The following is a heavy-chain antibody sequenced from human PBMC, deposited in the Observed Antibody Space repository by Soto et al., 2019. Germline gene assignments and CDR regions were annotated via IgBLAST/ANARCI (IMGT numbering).Heavy chain of an antibody. CDR3: ARDTPYCGGDCYGFDI. D-gene: IGHD2-21*02. V-gene: IGHV4-59*01. J-gene: IGHJ3*02. CDR2: IYYSGST. CDR1: GGSISSYY. Sequence: ETLSLTCTVSGGSISSYYWSWIRQPPGKGLEWIGYIYYSGSTNYNPSLKSRVTISVDTSKNQFSLKLSSVTAADTAVYYCARDTPYCGGDCYGFDIWGQGTMVTVS.